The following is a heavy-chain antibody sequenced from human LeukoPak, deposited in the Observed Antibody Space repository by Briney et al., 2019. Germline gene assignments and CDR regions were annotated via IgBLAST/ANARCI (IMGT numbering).Heavy chain of an antibody. CDR2: INPNSGGT. Sequence: ASVKVSCKAFGYTFTGYYMHWVRQAPGQGLEWMGWINPNSGGTNFAQKFQGRVTMTRDTSTSTAYMELSRLRSDDTAVYYCARDYYGSGSYYNGGMDYWGQGTLVTVSS. CDR1: GYTFTGYY. D-gene: IGHD3-10*01. J-gene: IGHJ4*02. CDR3: ARDYYGSGSYYNGGMDY. V-gene: IGHV1-2*02.